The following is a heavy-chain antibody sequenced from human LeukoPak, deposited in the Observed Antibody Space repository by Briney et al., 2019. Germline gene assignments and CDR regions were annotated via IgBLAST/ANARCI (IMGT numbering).Heavy chain of an antibody. J-gene: IGHJ6*02. CDR2: INQDGGEK. Sequence: GGSLRLFCAASGFTFSSYWMSWVRQAPGKGLEWVAHINQDGGEKHYVHSVKGRFTIPRDNAKNSLCLDMNSLRGGDARVYFCVRDGSDEFRIYGMDVWGQGTTVSVSS. D-gene: IGHD1-26*01. CDR3: VRDGSDEFRIYGMDV. CDR1: GFTFSSYW. V-gene: IGHV3-7*01.